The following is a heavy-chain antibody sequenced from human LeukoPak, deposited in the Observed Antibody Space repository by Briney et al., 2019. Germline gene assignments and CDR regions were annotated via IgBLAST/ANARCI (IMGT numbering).Heavy chain of an antibody. CDR1: GFTFSSYW. CDR3: ARDWFHAIDY. V-gene: IGHV3-7*01. J-gene: IGHJ4*02. Sequence: GGSLRLSCAASGFTFSSYWMNWVRQAPGKGLEWVANIKQDESEKYYVDSVKGRFIISRDNAKNTLYLQMNSLRDEDTAVYYCARDWFHAIDYWGQGTLVTVSS. CDR2: IKQDESEK. D-gene: IGHD2/OR15-2a*01.